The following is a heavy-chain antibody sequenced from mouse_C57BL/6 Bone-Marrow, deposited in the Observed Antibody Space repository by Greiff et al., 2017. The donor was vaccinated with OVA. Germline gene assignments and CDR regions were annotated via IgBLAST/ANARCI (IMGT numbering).Heavy chain of an antibody. CDR2: IDPSDSYT. Sequence: QVQLQQPGAELVRPGTSVTLSCKASGYTFTSYWMHWVKQRPGQGLEWIGVIDPSDSYTNYNQKFKGKATLTVDTSSSTAYMPLSSLTSEDSAVYYCAGTTVVATRTYYYAMDYWGQGTSVTVSS. CDR1: GYTFTSYW. V-gene: IGHV1-59*01. D-gene: IGHD1-1*01. CDR3: AGTTVVATRTYYYAMDY. J-gene: IGHJ4*01.